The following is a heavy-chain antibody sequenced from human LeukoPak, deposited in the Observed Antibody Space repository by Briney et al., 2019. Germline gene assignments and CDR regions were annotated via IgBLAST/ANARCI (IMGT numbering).Heavy chain of an antibody. CDR1: GFTFSTYW. D-gene: IGHD4-17*01. CDR3: ARGRYYLDS. Sequence: PGGSLRLSCAASGFTFSTYWMHWVRQAPGKGLVWVSRFNSDGSSTYYADPVKGRFTISRDNAKNTLYLRMNSLRAEDTAVYYCARGRYYLDSWGQGTLVTVSS. V-gene: IGHV3-74*01. J-gene: IGHJ4*02. CDR2: FNSDGSST.